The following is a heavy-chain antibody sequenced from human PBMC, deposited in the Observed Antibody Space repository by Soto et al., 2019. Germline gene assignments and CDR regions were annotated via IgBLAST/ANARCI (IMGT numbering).Heavy chain of an antibody. CDR1: GGSISSSNW. CDR3: ARESPPTYYYDSSGYYNNWFDP. V-gene: IGHV4-4*02. CDR2: IYHSGST. Sequence: KSSETLSLTCAVSGGSISSSNWWSWVRQPPGKGLEWIGEIYHSGSTNYNPSLKSRVTIPVDKSKNQFSLKLSSVTAADTAVYYCARESPPTYYYDSSGYYNNWFDPWGQGTLVTVSS. J-gene: IGHJ5*02. D-gene: IGHD3-22*01.